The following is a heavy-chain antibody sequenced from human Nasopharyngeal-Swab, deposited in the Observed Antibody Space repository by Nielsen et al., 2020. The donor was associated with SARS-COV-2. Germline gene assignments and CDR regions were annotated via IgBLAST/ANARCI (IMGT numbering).Heavy chain of an antibody. CDR2: INSDGSST. D-gene: IGHD2-15*01. V-gene: IGHV3-74*01. CDR3: TRDGGYYYMDV. J-gene: IGHJ6*03. Sequence: GESLQISCAASGFTFSNYWMHSVRQAPGKGLVCVSRINSDGSSTSYADSVKGRFTISRDNAKNTLYRQMNSLRAEDTAVYYCTRDGGYYYMDVWGKGTTVTVSS. CDR1: GFTFSNYW.